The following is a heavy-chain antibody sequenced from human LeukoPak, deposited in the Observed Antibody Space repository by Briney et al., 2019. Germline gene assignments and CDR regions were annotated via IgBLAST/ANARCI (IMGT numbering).Heavy chain of an antibody. J-gene: IGHJ4*02. V-gene: IGHV3-23*01. Sequence: PGGSLRLSCAASGFTFSTYSMTWVRQAPGKGLQWVSAITGSGGSTYYADSVKGRFTISRDNSKNTLYLQLNSLRVEDTAVYYCARGALGAAGRLDYWGQGTLVTVSS. CDR3: ARGALGAAGRLDY. D-gene: IGHD6-13*01. CDR1: GFTFSTYS. CDR2: ITGSGGST.